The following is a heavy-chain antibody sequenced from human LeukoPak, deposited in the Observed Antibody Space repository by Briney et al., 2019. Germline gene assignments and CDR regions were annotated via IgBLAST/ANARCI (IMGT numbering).Heavy chain of an antibody. V-gene: IGHV3-23*01. CDR3: VKHSGGVYGSSDY. D-gene: IGHD1-1*01. CDR2: ISGSASST. CDR1: GFTFSNYA. J-gene: IGHJ4*02. Sequence: GGSLRLSCAASGFTFSNYAMSWVRQAPGKGLEWVSIISGSASSTYYADSVKGRFTISKDSSKTTLQMNSLRAEDTALYYCVKHSGGVYGSSDYWGQGTLVTVSS.